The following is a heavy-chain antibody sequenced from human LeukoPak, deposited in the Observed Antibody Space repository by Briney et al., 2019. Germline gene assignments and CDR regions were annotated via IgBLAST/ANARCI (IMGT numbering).Heavy chain of an antibody. CDR3: AKDRYSSGWYYFDY. J-gene: IGHJ4*02. V-gene: IGHV3-30*18. D-gene: IGHD6-19*01. Sequence: PGGSLRLYCAASGFTFSSYGMHWVRQAAGKGLEWVAVISYDGSNKYYADSVKGRFTISRDNSKNTLYLQMNSLRAEDTAVYYCAKDRYSSGWYYFDYWGQGTLVTVSS. CDR2: ISYDGSNK. CDR1: GFTFSSYG.